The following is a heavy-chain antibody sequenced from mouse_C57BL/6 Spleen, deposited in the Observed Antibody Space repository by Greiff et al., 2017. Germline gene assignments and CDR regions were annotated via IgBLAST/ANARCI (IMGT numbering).Heavy chain of an antibody. Sequence: VQLQQSGAELVRPGASVKLSCTASGFNIKDDYMHWVKQRPEQGLEWIGWIDPENGDTEYASKFQGKATITADTSSNTAYLQLSSLTSEDTAVYYCTTAGWLLRGAMDYWGQGTSVTVSS. CDR3: TTAGWLLRGAMDY. CDR1: GFNIKDDY. D-gene: IGHD2-3*01. V-gene: IGHV14-4*01. CDR2: IDPENGDT. J-gene: IGHJ4*01.